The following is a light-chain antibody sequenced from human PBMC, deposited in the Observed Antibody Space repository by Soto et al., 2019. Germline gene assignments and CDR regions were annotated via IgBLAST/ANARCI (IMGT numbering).Light chain of an antibody. J-gene: IGKJ5*01. CDR3: QHYNGHIT. V-gene: IGKV1-5*01. Sequence: DIQMTQSPSTLSASVGDRATINGRASQTISSWWAWYKQKPGKAPKLLIYDASTLERGVPSRFSGTGSGTEFTLTIRSLKPDDFATDYCQHYNGHITFGQGTKLDIK. CDR1: QTISSW. CDR2: DAS.